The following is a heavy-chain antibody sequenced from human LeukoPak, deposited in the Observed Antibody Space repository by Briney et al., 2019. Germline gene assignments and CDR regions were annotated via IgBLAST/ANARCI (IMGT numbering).Heavy chain of an antibody. Sequence: SETLSLTCAVYGGSLSGYYWSWIRQPPGKGLEWIGEINHSGSTNYNPSLKSRVTISVDTSKNQFSLKLSSVTAADTAVYYCARALPRNYGGNSGKGGDYWGQGTLVTVSS. D-gene: IGHD4-23*01. J-gene: IGHJ4*02. CDR2: INHSGST. CDR3: ARALPRNYGGNSGKGGDY. CDR1: GGSLSGYY. V-gene: IGHV4-34*01.